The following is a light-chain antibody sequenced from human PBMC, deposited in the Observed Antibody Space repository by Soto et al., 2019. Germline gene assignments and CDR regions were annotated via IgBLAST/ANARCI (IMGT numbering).Light chain of an antibody. Sequence: DIEMTQPPDSLAVSLDERATINCKSSQSVLYSSNNKNYLAWYQQKPGQPPKLLIYWASTRESGVPDRFSGSGSGTDFTLTISSLQSEDVAVYYCQQYYSTPPTFGPGTKVD. CDR3: QQYYSTPPT. CDR1: QSVLYSSNNKNY. V-gene: IGKV4-1*01. J-gene: IGKJ3*01. CDR2: WAS.